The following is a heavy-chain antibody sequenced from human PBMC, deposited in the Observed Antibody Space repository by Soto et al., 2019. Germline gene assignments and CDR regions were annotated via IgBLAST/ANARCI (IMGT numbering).Heavy chain of an antibody. Sequence: GGSLRLSCAASGFTFRSYEMKWVRQAPGKGLEWVSYISASGSTIYYADSVRGRFTISRDNAKSSLYLQMNSLRADDTAIYYCAKWSYLDYWGQGTRVTVSS. J-gene: IGHJ4*02. CDR3: AKWSYLDY. D-gene: IGHD3-3*01. CDR2: ISASGSTI. V-gene: IGHV3-48*03. CDR1: GFTFRSYE.